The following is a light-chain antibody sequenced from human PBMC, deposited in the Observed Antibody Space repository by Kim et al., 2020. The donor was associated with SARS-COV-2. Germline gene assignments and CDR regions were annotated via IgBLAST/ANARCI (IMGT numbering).Light chain of an antibody. CDR2: GAS. J-gene: IGKJ1*01. CDR1: QSVSSSD. Sequence: EIVLTQSPGTLSLSPGERATLSCRASQSVSSSDLAWYQQEPGQAPRLLIYGASSRATGIPDRFSGSGSGTDFTLTISRLEPEDFAVYYCQQYGSSPQTFGQGTKVDIK. CDR3: QQYGSSPQT. V-gene: IGKV3-20*01.